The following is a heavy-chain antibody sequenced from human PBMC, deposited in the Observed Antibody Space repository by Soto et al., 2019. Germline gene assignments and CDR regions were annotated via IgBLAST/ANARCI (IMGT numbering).Heavy chain of an antibody. J-gene: IGHJ6*02. CDR2: IWYDGSNK. CDR3: ARDQGLNQWLVPDYYYGMDV. Sequence: VQLVESGGGVVQPGRSLRLSCAASGFTFSSYGMHWVRQAPGKGLEWVAVIWYDGSNKYYADSVKGRFTISRDNSKNTLYLQMNSLRAEDTAVYYCARDQGLNQWLVPDYYYGMDVWGQGTTVTVSS. V-gene: IGHV3-33*01. D-gene: IGHD6-19*01. CDR1: GFTFSSYG.